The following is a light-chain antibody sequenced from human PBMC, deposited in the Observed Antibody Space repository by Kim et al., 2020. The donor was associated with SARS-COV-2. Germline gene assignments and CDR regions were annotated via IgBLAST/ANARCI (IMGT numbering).Light chain of an antibody. V-gene: IGLV1-47*01. CDR3: AAWDDSLNSYV. Sequence: GRRATISCSGSSSNIGSNFVCWYQQLPGTAPKVLIYKNKQRPSGVPDRFSGSKSGTSASLAISGLRSEDEADYFCAAWDDSLNSYVFGTGTKVTVL. CDR1: SSNIGSNF. J-gene: IGLJ1*01. CDR2: KNK.